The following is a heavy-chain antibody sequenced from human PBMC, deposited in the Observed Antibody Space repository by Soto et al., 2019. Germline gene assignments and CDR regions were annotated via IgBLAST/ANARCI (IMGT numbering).Heavy chain of an antibody. CDR3: AKSPDYDILTGYYGGYYGMDV. Sequence: GESLKISCKGSGYSFTRYWISWVRQMPGKGLEWMGRIDPSDSYTNYSPSFQGHVTISADKSISTAYLQWSSLKASDTAMYYCAKSPDYDILTGYYGGYYGMDVWGQGTTVTVSS. V-gene: IGHV5-10-1*01. CDR2: IDPSDSYT. J-gene: IGHJ6*02. D-gene: IGHD3-9*01. CDR1: GYSFTRYW.